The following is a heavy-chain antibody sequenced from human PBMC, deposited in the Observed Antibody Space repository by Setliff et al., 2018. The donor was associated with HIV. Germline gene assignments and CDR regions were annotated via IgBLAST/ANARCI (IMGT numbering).Heavy chain of an antibody. V-gene: IGHV1-46*01. CDR2: INPSGGST. J-gene: IGHJ4*02. Sequence: ASVKVSCKASGYTFTSYYLHWVRQAPGQGLEWMGLINPSGGSTTYAQKFLGRVTLTRDTSTSTVYMELSSLRSEDTAVYCCARVNGGNSPYYFDSWGQGTLVTVSS. CDR3: ARVNGGNSPYYFDS. CDR1: GYTFTSYY. D-gene: IGHD2-21*02.